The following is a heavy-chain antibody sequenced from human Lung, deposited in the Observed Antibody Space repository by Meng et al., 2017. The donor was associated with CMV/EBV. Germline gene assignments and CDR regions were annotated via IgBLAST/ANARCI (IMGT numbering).Heavy chain of an antibody. CDR2: ISSYNGNT. J-gene: IGHJ5*02. D-gene: IGHD6-19*01. CDR1: DYTFSSYG. CDR3: ARARAVGSSWFDP. V-gene: IGHV1-18*01. Sequence: ASVKVSCKASDYTFSSYGISWVRQAPGQGLEGMGWISSYNGNTNYAQRLQGRVTMTTDTSTSTAYMELRSLRFDDAAVYYCARARAVGSSWFDPWGQGTLVTVSS.